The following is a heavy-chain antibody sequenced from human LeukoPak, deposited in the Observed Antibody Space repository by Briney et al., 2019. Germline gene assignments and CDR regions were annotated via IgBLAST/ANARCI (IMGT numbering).Heavy chain of an antibody. CDR2: ISSSSSYI. CDR1: GFTFSSYS. Sequence: GGSLRLSCAASGFTFSSYSMNWVRQAPGKGLEWVSSISSSSSYIYYADSVKGRFTISRDNAKNSLYLQMNSLRAGDTAVYYCARDRSAYYYYGMDVWGQGTTVTVSS. V-gene: IGHV3-21*01. CDR3: ARDRSAYYYYGMDV. J-gene: IGHJ6*02.